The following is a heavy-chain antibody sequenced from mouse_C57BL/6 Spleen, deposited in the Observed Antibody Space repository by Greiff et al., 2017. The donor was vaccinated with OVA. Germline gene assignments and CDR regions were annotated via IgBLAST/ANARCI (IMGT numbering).Heavy chain of an antibody. D-gene: IGHD3-2*02. Sequence: VQRVESGAELVRPGASVTLSCKASGYTFTDYEMHWVKQTPVHGLEWIGAIDPETGGTAYNQKFKGKAILTADKSSSTAYMELRSLTSEDSAVYYCTRSPTAQATYYFDYWGQGTTLTVSS. CDR1: GYTFTDYE. V-gene: IGHV1-15*01. J-gene: IGHJ2*01. CDR2: IDPETGGT. CDR3: TRSPTAQATYYFDY.